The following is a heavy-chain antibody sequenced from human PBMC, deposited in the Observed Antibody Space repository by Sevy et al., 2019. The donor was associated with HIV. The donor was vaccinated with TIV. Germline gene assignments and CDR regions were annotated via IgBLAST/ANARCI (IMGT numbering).Heavy chain of an antibody. CDR1: GFSFGSNA. V-gene: IGHV3-30*04. J-gene: IGHJ4*02. Sequence: GGSLRLSCAASGFSFGSNAMHWVRQAPGKGLVWVAVISHDGRNKYYADSVRGRFTISRDNSKNTLCLQMNSLRADDTAVYYCAGDPRTTATIGGYFDYWGQGTLVTVSS. CDR2: ISHDGRNK. CDR3: AGDPRTTATIGGYFDY. D-gene: IGHD4-17*01.